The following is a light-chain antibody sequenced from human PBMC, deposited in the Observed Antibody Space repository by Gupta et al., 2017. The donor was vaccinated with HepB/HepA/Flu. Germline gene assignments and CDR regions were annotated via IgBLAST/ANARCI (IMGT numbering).Light chain of an antibody. Sequence: DVVMNPPPDSPAAPRGGAATINCKSSQSVLYSSNNENYLAWYQQKPGQPPKLLIYWASTRESGVPDRFSGSGSGTDFTLTISSLQAEDVAVYYCQQYYGTPYTFGRGTKVEIK. CDR1: QSVLYSSNNENY. CDR2: WAS. J-gene: IGKJ4*01. V-gene: IGKV4-1*01. CDR3: QQYYGTPYT.